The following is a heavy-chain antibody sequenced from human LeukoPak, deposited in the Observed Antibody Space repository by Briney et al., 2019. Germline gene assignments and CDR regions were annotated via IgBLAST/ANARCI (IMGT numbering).Heavy chain of an antibody. CDR3: ARARAARAYYYYMDV. J-gene: IGHJ6*03. V-gene: IGHV4-4*07. D-gene: IGHD6-6*01. Sequence: SETLSLTCTVSGGSISSYYWSWIRQPAGKGLEWIGRIYISGSTNYNPSLKSRVTMSVDTSKNQFSLKLSSVTAADTAVYYCARARAARAYYYYMDVWGKGTTVTVSS. CDR2: IYISGST. CDR1: GGSISSYY.